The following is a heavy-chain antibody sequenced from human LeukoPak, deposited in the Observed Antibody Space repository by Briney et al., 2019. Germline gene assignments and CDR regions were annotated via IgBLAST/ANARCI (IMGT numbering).Heavy chain of an antibody. Sequence: GGSLRLSCAASGFTFSDYYMSWIRQAPGKGLEWVSYISSSGSTIYYADSVKGRFTTSRDNAKNSLYLQMNSLRAEDTAVYYCARNHYYDSSGSDYWGQGTLVTVSS. V-gene: IGHV3-11*01. J-gene: IGHJ4*02. CDR1: GFTFSDYY. CDR3: ARNHYYDSSGSDY. D-gene: IGHD3-22*01. CDR2: ISSSGSTI.